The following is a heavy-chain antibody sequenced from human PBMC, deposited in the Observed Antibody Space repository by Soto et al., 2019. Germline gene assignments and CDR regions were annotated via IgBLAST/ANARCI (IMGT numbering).Heavy chain of an antibody. CDR3: ARADPEFGC. Sequence: GGSLRLSCAASGFTFSGSWMHRVRQAPGKGLVWVSRINTDGSTTNYADSVKGRFTISRDNAKNTLYLEMNSLRADDTAVYYCARADPEFGCWGQGTLVTV. J-gene: IGHJ5*01. CDR2: INTDGSTT. V-gene: IGHV3-74*01. CDR1: GFTFSGSW.